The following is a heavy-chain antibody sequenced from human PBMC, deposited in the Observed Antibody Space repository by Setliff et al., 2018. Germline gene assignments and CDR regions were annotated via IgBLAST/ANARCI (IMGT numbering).Heavy chain of an antibody. J-gene: IGHJ4*02. CDR2: INVGNGNT. CDR3: ARQGGNYYFQY. V-gene: IGHV1-3*03. D-gene: IGHD3-16*01. CDR1: GYTLTNYP. Sequence: ASVKVSCKASGYTLTNYPIHWLRQAPGQRPEWMGWINVGNGNTKYSQEFQGRVTLTRDTSASTAYVELSSLTSEYMAVYYCARQGGNYYFQYWGQGTRVTSPQ.